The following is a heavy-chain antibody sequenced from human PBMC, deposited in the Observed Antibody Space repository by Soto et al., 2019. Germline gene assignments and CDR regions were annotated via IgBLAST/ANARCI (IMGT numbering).Heavy chain of an antibody. D-gene: IGHD2-2*01. Sequence: GASVKVSCKASGYTFTSYGIAGVGQAPGKGLEWMGWISAYNGNTNYAQKLQGRVTMTTDTSTSTAYMELRSLRSDDTAVYYCARSYCSSTSCYLGRGQIDYWGQGTLVTVSS. CDR2: ISAYNGNT. V-gene: IGHV1-18*01. J-gene: IGHJ4*02. CDR3: ARSYCSSTSCYLGRGQIDY. CDR1: GYTFTSYG.